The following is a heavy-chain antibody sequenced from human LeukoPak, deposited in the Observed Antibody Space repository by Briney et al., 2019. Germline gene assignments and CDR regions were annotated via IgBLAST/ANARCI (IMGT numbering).Heavy chain of an antibody. Sequence: ASVRVSCKASGYTFTDYYLHWVRQAPGHVLDWMGWINPNSGGTNYAQKFQGRVTMTRDTPITAAYMELNRLRSDDTAVYYCARAYTSPNGPYWGQGILVTVSS. CDR2: INPNSGGT. V-gene: IGHV1-2*02. J-gene: IGHJ4*02. CDR3: ARAYTSPNGPY. D-gene: IGHD3-16*01. CDR1: GYTFTDYY.